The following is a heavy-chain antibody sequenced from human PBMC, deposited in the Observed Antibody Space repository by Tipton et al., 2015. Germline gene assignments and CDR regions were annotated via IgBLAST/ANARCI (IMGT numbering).Heavy chain of an antibody. CDR1: GYTFTTYW. V-gene: IGHV5-51*01. CDR2: IYPGDSDT. J-gene: IGHJ4*02. Sequence: QLVQSGAEVKKPGESLKISCQDSGYTFTTYWIGWVRQMPGKGLEWMGIIYPGDSDTRYSPSFEGQVTISADMSISTAYLQWSSLKASDTAMYYCAVTTVTNTRLESWGQGTLVTVSS. CDR3: AVTTVTNTRLES. D-gene: IGHD4-17*01.